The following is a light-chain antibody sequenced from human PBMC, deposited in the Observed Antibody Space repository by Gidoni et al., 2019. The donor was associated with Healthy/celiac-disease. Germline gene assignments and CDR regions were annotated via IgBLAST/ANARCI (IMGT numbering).Light chain of an antibody. CDR1: QSVSSY. V-gene: IGKV3-11*01. CDR3: QQRSNWLT. CDR2: DAS. J-gene: IGKJ4*01. Sequence: EIVLTQSPATLSVSPGERATLSCRASQSVSSYLAWYQPKPGQAPRLLIYDASNRATGIPARFSGSGSGTDFTLTISSLEPEDFAVYYCQQRSNWLTFGGGTKVEIK.